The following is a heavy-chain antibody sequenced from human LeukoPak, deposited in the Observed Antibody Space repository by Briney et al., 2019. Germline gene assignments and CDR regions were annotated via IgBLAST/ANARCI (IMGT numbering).Heavy chain of an antibody. CDR2: IYSSGST. CDR3: ARTIRAYRGYDHWYFDV. J-gene: IGHJ2*01. D-gene: IGHD5-12*01. V-gene: IGHV4-59*11. CDR1: GGSISTQY. Sequence: SETLSLTCTVSGGSISTQYWSWIRQPPGKGQEWIGHIYSSGSTSYNPSLKSRVTMSVDTSTNQISLRLSSVTAADTAVYYCARTIRAYRGYDHWYFDVWGRGTLVTVSS.